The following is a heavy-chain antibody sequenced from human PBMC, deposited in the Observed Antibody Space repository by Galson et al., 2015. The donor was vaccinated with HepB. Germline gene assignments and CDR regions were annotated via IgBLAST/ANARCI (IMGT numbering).Heavy chain of an antibody. V-gene: IGHV4-59*08. CDR3: ARHVVKGGSGWNGYYYGMDV. Sequence: LSLTCTVSGGSTSYYYWSWIRQPPGKGLEWIGYSFFGGNTNYNPSLKSRVSISGDTSKNQFSLKLSSVTAADTAVYYCARHVVKGGSGWNGYYYGMDVWGQGTTVTVSS. CDR1: GGSTSYYY. J-gene: IGHJ6*02. D-gene: IGHD6-19*01. CDR2: SFFGGNT.